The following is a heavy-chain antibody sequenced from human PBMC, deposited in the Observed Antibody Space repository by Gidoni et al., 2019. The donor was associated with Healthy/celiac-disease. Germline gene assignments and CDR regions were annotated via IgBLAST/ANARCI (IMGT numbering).Heavy chain of an antibody. J-gene: IGHJ4*02. V-gene: IGHV3-15*01. CDR2: IKSKTEGGTT. CDR3: TTDFVVLPDY. Sequence: EVQLVESVGGLVKPGGSLRLSCAASGFPFSNAWLSWVRQAPGKGLEWVGRIKSKTEGGTTDYAAPVKGRFTISRDDSKNTLYLQMNSLKTEDTAVYYCTTDFVVLPDYWGQGTLVTVSS. CDR1: GFPFSNAW. D-gene: IGHD2-2*01.